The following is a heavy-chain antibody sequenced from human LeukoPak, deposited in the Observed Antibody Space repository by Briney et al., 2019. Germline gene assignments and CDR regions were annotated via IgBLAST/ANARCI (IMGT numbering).Heavy chain of an antibody. CDR1: GVTFSRYA. D-gene: IGHD5-18*01. CDR3: AKDTAQGYTFGSIEQDY. CDR2: ISESGTGT. V-gene: IGHV3-23*01. Sequence: GGSLRLSCAASGVTFSRYAMSWVRQAPGKGLEWVSAISESGTGTYYADSVKGRFTISRDNSKNTLSLQMNSLRAEDTAVYYCAKDTAQGYTFGSIEQDYWGQGTLVTVSS. J-gene: IGHJ4*02.